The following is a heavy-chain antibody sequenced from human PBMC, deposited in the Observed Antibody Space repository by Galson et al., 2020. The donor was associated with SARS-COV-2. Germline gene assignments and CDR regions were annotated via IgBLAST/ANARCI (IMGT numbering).Heavy chain of an antibody. V-gene: IGHV4-39*07. J-gene: IGHJ3*02. CDR2: IYYSGST. CDR3: ARREDFWRWGGSTAFDI. Sequence: SETLSLTCTVSGGSISSSSYYWGWIRQPPGKGLEWIGSIYYSGSTYYNPSLKSRVTISVDTSKNQFSLKLSSVTAADTAVYYCARREDFWRWGGSTAFDIWGQGTMVTVSS. D-gene: IGHD3-3*01. CDR1: GGSISSSSYY.